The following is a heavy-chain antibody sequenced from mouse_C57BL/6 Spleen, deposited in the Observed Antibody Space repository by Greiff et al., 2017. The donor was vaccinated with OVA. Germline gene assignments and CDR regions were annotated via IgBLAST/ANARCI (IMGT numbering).Heavy chain of an antibody. Sequence: VKLVESGPGLVAPSQSLSITCTVSGFSLTSYAISWVRQPPGKGLEWLGVIWTGGGTNYNSALKSRLSISKDNSKSQVFLKMNSLQTDDTARYYCARIFYGSSLRGYFDVWGTGTTVTVSS. D-gene: IGHD1-1*01. CDR3: ARIFYGSSLRGYFDV. CDR2: IWTGGGT. J-gene: IGHJ1*03. V-gene: IGHV2-9-1*01. CDR1: GFSLTSYA.